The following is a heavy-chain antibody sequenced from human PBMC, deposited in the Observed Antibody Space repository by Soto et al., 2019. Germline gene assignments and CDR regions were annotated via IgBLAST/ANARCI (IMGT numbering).Heavy chain of an antibody. D-gene: IGHD6-13*01. CDR1: GGSISSNY. CDR3: ARYRREAVAGYTLDN. J-gene: IGHJ4*02. Sequence: LSLTCTVSGGSISSNYWTWIRQPPGKGLEWIGYVYNSGSTNYNPSLKSRVTISEDTSKSQSSLKVNSMTAADTAVYYCARYRREAVAGYTLDNWGQGVLVTVSS. V-gene: IGHV4-59*01. CDR2: VYNSGST.